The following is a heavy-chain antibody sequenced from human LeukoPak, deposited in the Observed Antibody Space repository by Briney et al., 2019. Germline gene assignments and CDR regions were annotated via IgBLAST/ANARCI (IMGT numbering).Heavy chain of an antibody. CDR3: ARLYGSGSYRYYYYGMDV. CDR2: ISSSSSTI. Sequence: PGGSLRLSCAASGFTFSSYSMNWVRQAPGKGLEWVSYISSSSSTIYYADSVKGRLTISRDNAKNSLYLQMNSLRAEDTAVYYCARLYGSGSYRYYYYGMDVWGQGTTVTVSS. J-gene: IGHJ6*02. D-gene: IGHD3-10*01. V-gene: IGHV3-48*04. CDR1: GFTFSSYS.